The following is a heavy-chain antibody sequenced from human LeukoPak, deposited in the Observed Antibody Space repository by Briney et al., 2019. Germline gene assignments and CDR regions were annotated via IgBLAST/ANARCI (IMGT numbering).Heavy chain of an antibody. J-gene: IGHJ4*02. V-gene: IGHV3-7*01. D-gene: IGHD2-2*02. CDR2: INEDGSFT. Sequence: AGSLSLSCVVSASNFTNYWMSWVRQPPGKGPEWVANINEDGSFTYYVDSVKGRFTISRDNAKYSLYLQMTSLRVEDTAVYYCVRDIPCGQSDFDNWGRRTLVTVSS. CDR1: ASNFTNYW. CDR3: VRDIPCGQSDFDN.